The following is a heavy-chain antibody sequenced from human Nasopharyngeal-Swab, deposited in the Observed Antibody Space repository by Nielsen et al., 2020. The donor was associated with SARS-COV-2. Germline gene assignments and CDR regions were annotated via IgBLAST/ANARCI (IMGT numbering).Heavy chain of an antibody. CDR1: GFTFSDYY. Sequence: GGSLRLSCAASGFTFSDYYMSWIRQSPGKGLEWVSYISSRGSTIYYADSVKGRFTISRDNAKNLLYLQMNSLRAEDTAVYCCARATGRRANDYWGQGTLVTVSS. V-gene: IGHV3-11*01. D-gene: IGHD1-1*01. J-gene: IGHJ4*02. CDR3: ARATGRRANDY. CDR2: ISSRGSTI.